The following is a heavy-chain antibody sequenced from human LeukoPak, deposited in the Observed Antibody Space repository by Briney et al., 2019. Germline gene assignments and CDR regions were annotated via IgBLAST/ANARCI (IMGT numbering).Heavy chain of an antibody. CDR3: ARDQPGTYTLSST. D-gene: IGHD6-19*01. CDR1: GFTFSNYA. V-gene: IGHV3-30-3*01. Sequence: GGSLRLSCAASGFTFSNYAMHWVRQAPGKGLEWVAFISFDGSDKYYADSVKGRFTISRDNSKNTLYLQMNSLRAENTAVYYCARDQPGTYTLSSTWGQGTLVTVSS. CDR2: ISFDGSDK. J-gene: IGHJ5*02.